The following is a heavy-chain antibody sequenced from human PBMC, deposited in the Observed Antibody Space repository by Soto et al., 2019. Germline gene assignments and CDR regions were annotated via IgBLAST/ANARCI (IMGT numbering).Heavy chain of an antibody. D-gene: IGHD5-12*01. J-gene: IGHJ6*02. CDR3: ATRLHRGDRRHYYYYYGMDV. CDR2: IYPGDSDT. CDR1: GYSFTSYW. V-gene: IGHV5-51*01. Sequence: GESLKISCKGSGYSFTSYWIGWVRQMPGKGLEWMGIIYPGDSDTRYSPSFQGQVTISADKSISTAYLQWSSLKASDTAMYYCATRLHRGDRRHYYYYYGMDVWGQGTTVTVSS.